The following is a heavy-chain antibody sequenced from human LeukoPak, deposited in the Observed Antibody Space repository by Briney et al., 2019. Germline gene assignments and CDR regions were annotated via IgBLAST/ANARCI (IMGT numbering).Heavy chain of an antibody. J-gene: IGHJ5*02. Sequence: EASVKVSCKASGYTFTGYYMHWVRQAPGQGLEWMGWINPNSGGTNYAQKFQGRVAMTRDTSISTAYMELSRLRSDDTAVYYCARVRNYYGGNWFDPWGQGTLVTVSS. CDR1: GYTFTGYY. CDR2: INPNSGGT. D-gene: IGHD3-10*01. CDR3: ARVRNYYGGNWFDP. V-gene: IGHV1-2*02.